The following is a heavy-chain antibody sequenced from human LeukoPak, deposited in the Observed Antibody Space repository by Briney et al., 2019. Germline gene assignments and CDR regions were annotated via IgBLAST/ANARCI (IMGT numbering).Heavy chain of an antibody. CDR1: GDSLGSGMYY. D-gene: IGHD4-17*01. CDR3: ARLCQETTCAKFDH. CDR2: IYHSGSI. Sequence: SETLSLTCTVSGDSLGSGMYYWGWIRQAPGKGLTWIGSIYHSGSIFYNASFESRVAMSVDPSNNQFSLRLTSVTAADTAVYYCARLCQETTCAKFDHWGQGILVTVSS. V-gene: IGHV4-39*01. J-gene: IGHJ4*02.